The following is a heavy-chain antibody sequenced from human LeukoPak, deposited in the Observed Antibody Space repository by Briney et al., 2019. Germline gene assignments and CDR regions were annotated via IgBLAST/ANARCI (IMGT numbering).Heavy chain of an antibody. CDR1: GGSISSYY. Sequence: SETLSLTCTVSGGSISSYYWSWIRQPPGKGLEWIGYIYYSGGTNYNPSLKSRVTMSVDTSNNQVSLKLSSVIAADTALYFCARQPPDTASFDYWGHGTLVIVSS. CDR2: IYYSGGT. D-gene: IGHD3-22*01. CDR3: ARQPPDTASFDY. V-gene: IGHV4-59*01. J-gene: IGHJ4*01.